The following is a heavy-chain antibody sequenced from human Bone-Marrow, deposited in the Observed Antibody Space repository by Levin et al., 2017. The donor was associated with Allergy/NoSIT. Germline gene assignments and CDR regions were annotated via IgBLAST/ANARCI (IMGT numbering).Heavy chain of an antibody. CDR2: ISNTGNTI. Sequence: RGESLKISCAASGFTFSDYYMSWIRQAPGKGLEWISYISNTGNTIYTADSVKGRFTVSRDNAKESLYLQLHSLRDEDTAVYYCATVGDYGLEYWGQGSLVTVSS. V-gene: IGHV3-11*01. D-gene: IGHD4-17*01. CDR1: GFTFSDYY. CDR3: ATVGDYGLEY. J-gene: IGHJ4*02.